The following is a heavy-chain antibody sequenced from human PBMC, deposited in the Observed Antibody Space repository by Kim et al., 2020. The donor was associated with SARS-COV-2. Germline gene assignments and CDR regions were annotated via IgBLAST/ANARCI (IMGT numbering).Heavy chain of an antibody. CDR2: IIPMFDLT. V-gene: IGHV1-69*04. CDR1: GGTSGSYG. D-gene: IGHD1-7*01. Sequence: VKVSFKASGGTSGSYGISWVRQAPGQGLEWMGKIIPMFDLTNHAQKFQGRLTITADKSTSTAYMELSSLRSEDTAVYYCARDRITGSTWGYMDVWGKG. J-gene: IGHJ6*03. CDR3: ARDRITGSTWGYMDV.